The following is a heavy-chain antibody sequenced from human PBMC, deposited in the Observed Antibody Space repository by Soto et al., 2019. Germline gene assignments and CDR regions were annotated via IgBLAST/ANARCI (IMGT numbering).Heavy chain of an antibody. CDR1: GGTFSSYA. D-gene: IGHD3-22*01. Sequence: SVKVSCKASGGTFSSYAISWVRQAPGQGLEWMGGIIPIFGTANYAQKFQGRVTITADESTSTAYMELSSLRSEDTAVYYCARVGSDYYDNSRWASHAFDIWGQGTMVTVSS. V-gene: IGHV1-69*13. J-gene: IGHJ3*02. CDR2: IIPIFGTA. CDR3: ARVGSDYYDNSRWASHAFDI.